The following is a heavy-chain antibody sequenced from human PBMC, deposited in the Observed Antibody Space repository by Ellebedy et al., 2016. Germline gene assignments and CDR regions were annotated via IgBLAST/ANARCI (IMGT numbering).Heavy chain of an antibody. D-gene: IGHD1-1*01. V-gene: IGHV3-74*01. CDR3: IRGYNMDV. CDR2: VKSDGSVT. Sequence: GESLKISXEVSGFTISNHNMNWVRQAPGKGLVWVSRVKSDGSVTHYADSVKGRFTISRDNAKNTLYLQMNSLRVEDTAVYYCIRGYNMDVWGQGTTVTVSS. CDR1: GFTISNHN. J-gene: IGHJ6*02.